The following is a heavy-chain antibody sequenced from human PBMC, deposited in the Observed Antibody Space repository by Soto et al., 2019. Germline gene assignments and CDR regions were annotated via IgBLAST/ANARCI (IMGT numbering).Heavy chain of an antibody. J-gene: IGHJ4*02. CDR1: GVTFSSYA. D-gene: IGHD3-22*01. V-gene: IGHV3-30-3*01. CDR2: ISYDGSNK. CDR3: ARDRSNYYYDSSGYPEY. Sequence: PGGSLRLSCAASGVTFSSYAMHWVRQAPGKGLEWVAVISYDGSNKYYADSVKGRFTISRDNSKNTLYLQMNSLRAEDTAVYYCARDRSNYYYDSSGYPEYWGQGTLVTVSS.